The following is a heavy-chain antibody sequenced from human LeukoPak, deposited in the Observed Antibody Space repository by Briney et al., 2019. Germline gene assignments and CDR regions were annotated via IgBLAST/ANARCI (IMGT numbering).Heavy chain of an antibody. J-gene: IGHJ6*03. CDR2: ISYDGSNK. CDR1: GFTFSTYA. Sequence: GGSLRLSCTASGFTFSTYAMHWVRQAPGKGLEWVAVISYDGSNKYYADSVKGRFTISRDNSKNTLYLQMNSLRAEDTAVYYCARRGLSGYENYYMDVWGKGTTVTVSS. CDR3: ARRGLSGYENYYMDV. V-gene: IGHV3-30-3*01. D-gene: IGHD3-22*01.